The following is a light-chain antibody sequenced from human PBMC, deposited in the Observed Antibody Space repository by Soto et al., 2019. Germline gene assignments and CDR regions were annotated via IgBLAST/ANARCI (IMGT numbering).Light chain of an antibody. CDR3: QQYGGSPPIT. CDR1: QSVSSTY. CDR2: GAS. J-gene: IGKJ5*01. Sequence: EIVLTQSPGTLSSSPGERATLSCRASQSVSSTYLAWYQQKPGQAPRLLIYGASTRATGISDRFSGSGSGTDFTLTISRLEPQDSAVYYCQQYGGSPPITFGQGTRLEIK. V-gene: IGKV3-20*01.